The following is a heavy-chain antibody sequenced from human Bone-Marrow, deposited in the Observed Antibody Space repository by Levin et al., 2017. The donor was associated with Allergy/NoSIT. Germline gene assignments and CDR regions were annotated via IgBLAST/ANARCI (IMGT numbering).Heavy chain of an antibody. CDR1: GFMFSSYA. Sequence: GGSLRLSCAASGFMFSSYAMYWVRQAPGEGLEWLALISYDVDKKYYADSVKGRFTISRDNSNSKLYLQMNSLRAEDTAVYYCARGYNYGPALGYSDHWGQGTLVTVSS. J-gene: IGHJ4*02. CDR3: ARGYNYGPALGYSDH. D-gene: IGHD5-18*01. V-gene: IGHV3-30*04. CDR2: ISYDVDKK.